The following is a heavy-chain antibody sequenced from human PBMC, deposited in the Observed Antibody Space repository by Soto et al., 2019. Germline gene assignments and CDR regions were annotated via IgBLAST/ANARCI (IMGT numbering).Heavy chain of an antibody. CDR2: IYSDGSRT. CDR3: ARDRRGYSGTFDY. D-gene: IGHD5-12*01. J-gene: IGHJ4*02. V-gene: IGHV3-74*01. CDR1: GFTFSSYW. Sequence: GGSLRLSCAASGFTFSSYWMHWVRQAPGKGPVWVSRIYSDGSRTSYADSVKGRFTISRDNAKNTLYLQMDSLSPEDTAVYYCARDRRGYSGTFDYWGQGTLVTVSS.